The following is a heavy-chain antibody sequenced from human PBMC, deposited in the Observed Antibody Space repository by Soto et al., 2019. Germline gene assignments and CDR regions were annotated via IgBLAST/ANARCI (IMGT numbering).Heavy chain of an antibody. Sequence: GESLKISCKGSQYRFNSYWIGWVRQRPGKGLEWIGMIYPGDSDATYSPSFEGQATMSVDKSISAAYLEWNSLKASDSATYYCARQGSNGAYVYYPMDVWGQGTPVTVSS. CDR3: ARQGSNGAYVYYPMDV. D-gene: IGHD3-16*01. CDR1: QYRFNSYW. J-gene: IGHJ6*02. CDR2: IYPGDSDA. V-gene: IGHV5-51*01.